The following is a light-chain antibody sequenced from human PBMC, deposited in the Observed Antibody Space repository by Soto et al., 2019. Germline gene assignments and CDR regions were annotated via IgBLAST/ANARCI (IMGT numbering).Light chain of an antibody. CDR1: QDIGNY. Sequence: DIQMAQSPSSLSASVGARVSITCQASQDIGNYLNWYQQKPGNAPKLLIYDASNLQTGVPSRFSGSGSGTEFTLAISSLQPEDIATYYCQRYDKYASLTFGGGPQVEIK. CDR2: DAS. CDR3: QRYDKYASLT. V-gene: IGKV1-33*01. J-gene: IGKJ4*01.